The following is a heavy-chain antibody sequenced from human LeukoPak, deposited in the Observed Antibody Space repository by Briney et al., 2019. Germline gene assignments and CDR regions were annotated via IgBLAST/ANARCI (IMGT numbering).Heavy chain of an antibody. V-gene: IGHV1-58*01. Sequence: SVNVSCKDSGFTFTTSAVQWLRQAGGQRLEWIEWIFVCRGNTNYAQKFQERVTITRDMSTSTVYMDLSSQRYEDTAVYYCAAASNYYDRSNYYSYAMDVWGQGTTVTVSS. J-gene: IGHJ6*02. CDR1: GFTFTTSA. CDR2: IFVCRGNT. CDR3: AAASNYYDRSNYYSYAMDV. D-gene: IGHD3-22*01.